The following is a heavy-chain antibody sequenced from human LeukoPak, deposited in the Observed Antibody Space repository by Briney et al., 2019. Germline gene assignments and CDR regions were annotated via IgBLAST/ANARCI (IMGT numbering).Heavy chain of an antibody. Sequence: GGSLRLSCAASGFTFSLYWMSWVRQAPGKGPEWVANMNRDGSEINYVDSVRGRFTISRDNAKNSVYLQMNSLRAEDTAVYFCVRDLGFSTFDNWGQGTLVTVSS. CDR3: VRDLGFSTFDN. J-gene: IGHJ4*02. D-gene: IGHD5/OR15-5a*01. CDR2: MNRDGSEI. V-gene: IGHV3-7*01. CDR1: GFTFSLYW.